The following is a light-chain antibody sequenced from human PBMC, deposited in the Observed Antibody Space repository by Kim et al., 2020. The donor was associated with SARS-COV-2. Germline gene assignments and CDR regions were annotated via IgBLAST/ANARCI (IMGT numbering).Light chain of an antibody. CDR2: GAS. V-gene: IGKV3-20*01. J-gene: IGKJ4*01. Sequence: APGASATPSCRASQGVSSSYLAWYQQKPGQAPRLLIYGASSRATGIPDRFSGSGSGTDFTLTISRLEPEDFAVYYCQQYGSSPLTFGGGTKVDIK. CDR3: QQYGSSPLT. CDR1: QGVSSSY.